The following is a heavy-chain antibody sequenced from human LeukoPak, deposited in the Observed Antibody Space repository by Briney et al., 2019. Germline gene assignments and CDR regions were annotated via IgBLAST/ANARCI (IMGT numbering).Heavy chain of an antibody. CDR3: ARPYY. Sequence: GGSLRLPCAASGFTFSNYAMSWVRQAPGKGLEWVSLISGSGASTYYPDSVKGRFTISRDNAKNSLYLQMNSLRAEDTAVYYCARPYYWGQGTLVTVSS. CDR1: GFTFSNYA. CDR2: ISGSGAST. J-gene: IGHJ4*02. V-gene: IGHV3-23*01.